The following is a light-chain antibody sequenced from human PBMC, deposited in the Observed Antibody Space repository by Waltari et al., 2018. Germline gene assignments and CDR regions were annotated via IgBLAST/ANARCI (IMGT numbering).Light chain of an antibody. CDR1: QSLLHSNGYNY. Sequence: DIVMTQSPLSLPVTPGESASISCRSSQSLLHSNGYNYLDWYLQKPGQSPQLLIYLGSNRASGVPDRFSGSGSGTDFTLKISRVEAEDVGVYYCMQALQTPLFGQGTKLEIK. CDR2: LGS. V-gene: IGKV2-28*01. CDR3: MQALQTPL. J-gene: IGKJ2*01.